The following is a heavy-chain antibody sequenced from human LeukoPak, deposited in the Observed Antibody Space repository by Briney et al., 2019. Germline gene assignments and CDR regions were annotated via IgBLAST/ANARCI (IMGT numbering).Heavy chain of an antibody. V-gene: IGHV3-15*01. CDR1: GFTFSNAW. CDR2: IKSKTDGGTT. CDR3: TTDQYYYDSSGYYTWTIDY. J-gene: IGHJ4*02. Sequence: GGSLRLSCAASGFTFSNAWMSWVRQAPGKGLEWVGRIKSKTDGGTTDYAAPGKGRFTISIDDSKNTLYLQMNSLKTEDTAVYYCTTDQYYYDSSGYYTWTIDYWGQGTLVTVSS. D-gene: IGHD3-22*01.